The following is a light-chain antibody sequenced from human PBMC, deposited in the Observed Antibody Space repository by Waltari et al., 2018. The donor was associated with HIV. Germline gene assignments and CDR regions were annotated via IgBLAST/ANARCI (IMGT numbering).Light chain of an antibody. V-gene: IGKV3-15*01. J-gene: IGKJ1*01. CDR2: DAS. CDR1: QTINTD. CDR3: QQYKGYPWT. Sequence: ETVMTQSPATLSVSPGESATLSCRASQTINTDVAWYQQKPGQTPRLLMSDASSRATGVLDRFSGSGSGTEFTLTISGLQSDDFASYSCQQYKGYPWTFGQGTKVEIK.